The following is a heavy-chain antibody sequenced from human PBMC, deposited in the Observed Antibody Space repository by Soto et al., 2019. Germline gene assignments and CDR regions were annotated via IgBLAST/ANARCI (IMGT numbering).Heavy chain of an antibody. CDR2: FDPEDGET. D-gene: IGHD3-22*01. Sequence: QVQLVQSGAEVKKPGASVKVSCKVSGYTLTELSMHWVRQAPGKGLEWMGGFDPEDGETIYAQKFQGRVTMTEDTSTDTAYMELSSLRSEDTAVYYCATGASSGYYYRKFFDYWGQGTLVTVSS. J-gene: IGHJ4*02. V-gene: IGHV1-24*01. CDR3: ATGASSGYYYRKFFDY. CDR1: GYTLTELS.